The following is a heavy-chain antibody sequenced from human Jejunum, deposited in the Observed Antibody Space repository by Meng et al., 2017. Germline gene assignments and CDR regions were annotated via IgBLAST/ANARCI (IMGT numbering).Heavy chain of an antibody. V-gene: IGHV3-33*01. CDR1: GFNFTNYG. Sequence: VQLGGSGGGVVQPGQSLRLSCAGSGFNFTNYGMHWVRQAPGKGLEWVAVIWHDGSKVFYADSVRGRFTISRDNSHNTVDLQMNSVRVDDTAVYFCLRGRDYWGQGTLVTVSS. D-gene: IGHD3-10*01. CDR3: LRGRDY. CDR2: IWHDGSKV. J-gene: IGHJ4*02.